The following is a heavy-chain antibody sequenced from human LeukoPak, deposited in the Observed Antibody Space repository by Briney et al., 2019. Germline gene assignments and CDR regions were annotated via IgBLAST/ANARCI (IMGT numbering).Heavy chain of an antibody. CDR2: IYSSSSNT. Sequence: PGGSLRLSSAASGSTLSSYNMGCGRPPPRKGLEWASFIYSSSSNTYQEDPVKGRFTISRDNAKSSVFLKMNSLRAEDTAVYYCARVGGHCTSTSCPPTDYWGQGTLVTVSS. D-gene: IGHD2-2*01. J-gene: IGHJ4*02. V-gene: IGHV3-21*01. CDR1: GSTLSSYN. CDR3: ARVGGHCTSTSCPPTDY.